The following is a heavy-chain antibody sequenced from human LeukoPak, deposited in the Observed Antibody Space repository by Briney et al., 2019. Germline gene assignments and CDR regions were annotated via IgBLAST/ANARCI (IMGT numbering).Heavy chain of an antibody. J-gene: IGHJ4*02. CDR1: GFTFDDYA. CDR2: ISWNGGTV. D-gene: IGHD3-22*01. Sequence: PGGSLRLSCAASGFTFDDYAMHWVRQAPGKGLEWVSGISWNGGTVGYADSVKGRFTISRDNAKKSVYLQMNSLRPEDTALYYCAKTLTYYYDSSGYYEHWGQGTLVTVSS. V-gene: IGHV3-9*01. CDR3: AKTLTYYYDSSGYYEH.